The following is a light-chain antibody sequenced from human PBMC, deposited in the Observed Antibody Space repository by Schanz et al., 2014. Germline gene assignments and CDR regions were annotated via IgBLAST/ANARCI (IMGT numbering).Light chain of an antibody. CDR2: AAS. Sequence: DIQMTQSPSSLSASVGDRVTITCRASQSISSYLNWYQQKPGKAPKLLIYAASSLQSGVPSRFSGSRSGTDFTLTISSLQPEDFATYYCQQLNSYPWTFGQGTKVEIK. V-gene: IGKV1-39*01. J-gene: IGKJ1*01. CDR3: QQLNSYPWT. CDR1: QSISSY.